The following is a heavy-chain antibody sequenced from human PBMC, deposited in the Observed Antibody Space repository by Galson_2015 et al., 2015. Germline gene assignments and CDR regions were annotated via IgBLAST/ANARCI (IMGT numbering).Heavy chain of an antibody. Sequence: SLRLSCAASGFTFSNYGMHWVRQAPGKGLEWVAVIWSDGSHKYYADSVKGRFTIARDNSKNTLKLQMNSLRAEDTAVYYCAKDRGITIFGVVNWGQGTLVTVSS. CDR1: GFTFSNYG. CDR3: AKDRGITIFGVVN. D-gene: IGHD3-3*01. V-gene: IGHV3-33*06. CDR2: IWSDGSHK. J-gene: IGHJ4*02.